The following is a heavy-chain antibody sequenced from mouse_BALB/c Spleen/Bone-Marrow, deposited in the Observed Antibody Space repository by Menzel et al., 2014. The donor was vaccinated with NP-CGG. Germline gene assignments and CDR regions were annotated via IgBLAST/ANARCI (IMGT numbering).Heavy chain of an antibody. Sequence: QVQLQQPGAELVKPGASVKLSCKASGYTFTRYWMEWVKQRPGQGLEWIGEINPSNGRTNYNEKFKSKATLTVDKPSSTAYMQLSSLTSEDSAVYYCAREAYYGPDYWGQGTTLTVSS. D-gene: IGHD1-2*01. CDR1: GYTFTRYW. J-gene: IGHJ2*01. V-gene: IGHV1S81*02. CDR2: INPSNGRT. CDR3: AREAYYGPDY.